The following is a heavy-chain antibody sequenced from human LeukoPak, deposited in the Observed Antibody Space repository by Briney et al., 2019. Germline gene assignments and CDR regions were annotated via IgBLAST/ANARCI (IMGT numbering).Heavy chain of an antibody. D-gene: IGHD4-17*01. V-gene: IGHV1-2*02. CDR3: ARDQYGDPYFDY. CDR2: INPNSGGT. CDR1: GYTFTGYY. J-gene: IGHJ4*02. Sequence: GASVKVSCKASGYTFTGYYMHWVRQAPGQGLEWMGWINPNSGGTNYAQKFQGRVTMTRDTSISTAYMELSRLRSDDTAVYCCARDQYGDPYFDYWGQGTLVTVSS.